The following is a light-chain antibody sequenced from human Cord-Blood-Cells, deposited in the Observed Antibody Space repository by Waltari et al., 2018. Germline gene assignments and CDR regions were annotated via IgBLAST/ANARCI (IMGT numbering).Light chain of an antibody. Sequence: QSVLTQPPSASGTPGQRVTISCSGSSSNIGSNTVNWYQQLPGTAPKLLIYSNNQRPSGVPDRFSCSKSCASASLAISGLQSEDEADYYCAAWDDSLNGYVFGTGTKVTVL. J-gene: IGLJ1*01. V-gene: IGLV1-44*01. CDR3: AAWDDSLNGYV. CDR2: SNN. CDR1: SSNIGSNT.